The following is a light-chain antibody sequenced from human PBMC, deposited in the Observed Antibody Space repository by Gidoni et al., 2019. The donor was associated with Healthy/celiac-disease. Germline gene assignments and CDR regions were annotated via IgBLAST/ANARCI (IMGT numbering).Light chain of an antibody. CDR2: DAS. CDR3: QQYNSYSPWT. V-gene: IGKV1-5*01. Sequence: DIQMTQSPSTLSASVGDRVTITCRASQSISSWLAWYQQNPGKAPKLLIYDASSLESGVPSRCSGSGSGTEFSLTISSLQPDDCATYYCQQYNSYSPWTFGQGTKVEIK. J-gene: IGKJ1*01. CDR1: QSISSW.